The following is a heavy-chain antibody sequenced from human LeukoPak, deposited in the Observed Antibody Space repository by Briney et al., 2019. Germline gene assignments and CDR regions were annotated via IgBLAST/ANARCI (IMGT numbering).Heavy chain of an antibody. D-gene: IGHD1-26*01. CDR3: AKGRGWEASYYYYYMDV. CDR2: IQNDGSNE. J-gene: IGHJ6*03. Sequence: GGSLRLSCAASGFTLRSYGMHWVRQAPGKGLEWVAYIQNDGSNEQYADSVKGRFSISRDSSKNTLYLQMNSLRAEDTAVYYCAKGRGWEASYYYYYMDVWGKGTTVTISS. CDR1: GFTLRSYG. V-gene: IGHV3-30*02.